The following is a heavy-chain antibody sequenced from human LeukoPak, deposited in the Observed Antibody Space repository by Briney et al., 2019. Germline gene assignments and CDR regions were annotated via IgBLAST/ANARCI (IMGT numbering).Heavy chain of an antibody. J-gene: IGHJ4*02. D-gene: IGHD2-15*01. CDR2: INTDSGNQ. Sequence: ASVKVSCKASGYTFTSYGISWVRQAPGQGLEWMGWINTDSGNQTYAQGFTGRFVFSLDRSVTTAYLQITYLKPEDTAVYYCARVGGYCSDGNCYPKYWGQGTLVTVSS. V-gene: IGHV7-4-1*02. CDR3: ARVGGYCSDGNCYPKY. CDR1: GYTFTSYG.